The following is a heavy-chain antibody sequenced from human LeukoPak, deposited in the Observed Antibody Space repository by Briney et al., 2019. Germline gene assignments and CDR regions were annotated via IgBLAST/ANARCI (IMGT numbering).Heavy chain of an antibody. J-gene: IGHJ4*02. D-gene: IGHD2-21*02. V-gene: IGHV3-23*01. CDR3: ALGEHIVVVTATFDY. CDR1: GFTFSSYG. Sequence: GGSLRLSCAASGFTFSSYGMNWVRQAPGKGLEWVPAISGSGGSTYYADSVKGRFTISRDNSKNTLYLQMNSLRAEDTAVYYCALGEHIVVVTATFDYWGQGTLVTVSS. CDR2: ISGSGGST.